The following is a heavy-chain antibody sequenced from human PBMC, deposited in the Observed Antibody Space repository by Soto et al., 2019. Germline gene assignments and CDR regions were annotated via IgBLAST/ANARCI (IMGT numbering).Heavy chain of an antibody. Sequence: GGSLRLSCAASGFTFSNAWMSWVRQAPGKGLEWVGRIKSKTDGGTTDYAAPVKGRFTISRDDSKNTLYLQMNSLKTEDTAVYYCTTSIYGDFPRNYFDYWGQGTLVTVSS. V-gene: IGHV3-15*01. D-gene: IGHD4-17*01. CDR2: IKSKTDGGTT. J-gene: IGHJ4*02. CDR3: TTSIYGDFPRNYFDY. CDR1: GFTFSNAW.